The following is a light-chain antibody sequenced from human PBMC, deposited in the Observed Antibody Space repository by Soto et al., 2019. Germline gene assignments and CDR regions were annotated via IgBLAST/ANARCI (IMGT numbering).Light chain of an antibody. V-gene: IGLV2-14*01. CDR3: SSNITGLCYV. Sequence: QTVPTQPPCVSGDPAQSITIACTGSGSNSGAYNYESWYQQNPGRVPKLLIYEVENRPSGVSNRFSASESAFTSSLTISGFQAEDEDYYYCSSNITGLCYVFGPGTKVTVL. CDR2: EVE. J-gene: IGLJ1*01. CDR1: GSNSGAYNY.